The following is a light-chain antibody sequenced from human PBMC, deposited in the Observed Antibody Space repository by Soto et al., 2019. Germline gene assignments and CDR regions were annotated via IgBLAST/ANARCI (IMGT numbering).Light chain of an antibody. CDR3: QHYSLYSPWT. CDR1: QSISSW. V-gene: IGKV1-5*01. J-gene: IGKJ1*01. CDR2: DAS. Sequence: DIQMTQSPSTLSASVGDRVTITCRASQSISSWLAWYQQKPGKAPKLLIYDASTVQSGVPSRFSGSGSGTEFTLTISSLQPDDSATYYCQHYSLYSPWTFGQGTKGGYQ.